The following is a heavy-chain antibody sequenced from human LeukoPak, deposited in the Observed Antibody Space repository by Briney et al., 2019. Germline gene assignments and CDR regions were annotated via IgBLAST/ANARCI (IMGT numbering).Heavy chain of an antibody. CDR2: IYYSGST. Sequence: PSEALSLTCTVSGGSISSYYWSWIRQPPGKGLEWIGYIYYSGSTNYNPSLKSRVTISVDTSKNQFSLKLSSVTAADTAVYYCARALYGSGSYLVYWGQGTLVTVSS. CDR1: GGSISSYY. D-gene: IGHD3-10*01. V-gene: IGHV4-59*01. CDR3: ARALYGSGSYLVY. J-gene: IGHJ4*02.